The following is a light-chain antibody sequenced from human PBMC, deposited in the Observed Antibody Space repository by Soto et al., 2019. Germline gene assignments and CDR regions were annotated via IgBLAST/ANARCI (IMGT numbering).Light chain of an antibody. J-gene: IGLJ1*01. CDR3: SSYTTSYFYV. Sequence: QSALTQPASVSGSPGQSITISCTGSGRDIGAYDYVSWYQQHPGKAPKLLIYGVKNRPSGVSYRFSASKSALTASLTISGLQAEDEAHYYCSSYTTSYFYVFGPGTKVTVL. CDR2: GVK. V-gene: IGLV2-14*01. CDR1: GRDIGAYDY.